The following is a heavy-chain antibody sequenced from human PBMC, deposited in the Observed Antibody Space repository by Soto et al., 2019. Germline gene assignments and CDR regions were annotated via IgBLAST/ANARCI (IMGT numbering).Heavy chain of an antibody. V-gene: IGHV3-30*18. CDR2: ISYEGSNK. J-gene: IGHJ6*02. D-gene: IGHD4-4*01. CDR3: AKDRAVTAPYYYYGMDV. Sequence: QVQLVESGGGVVQPGRSLRLSFAASGFTFSSYGMHWVRQAPGKGLEGVAVISYEGSNKYYADSVKGRFTISRDNSKNTLYLQMNSLRAEDTAVYYCAKDRAVTAPYYYYGMDVWGQGTTVTVSS. CDR1: GFTFSSYG.